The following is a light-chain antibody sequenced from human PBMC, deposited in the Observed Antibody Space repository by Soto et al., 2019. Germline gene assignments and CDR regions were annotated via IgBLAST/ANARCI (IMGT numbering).Light chain of an antibody. CDR2: GAS. V-gene: IGKV3-20*01. CDR1: QSVGSK. J-gene: IGKJ1*01. CDR3: QQYGSSFAT. Sequence: EIVLTQSPATLSLSPGERATLSCRASQSVGSKLAWYRQTPGQPPRLLIYGASTRATDTPARFSGSGAGTDFTLIISRLEPVDFAVYYCQQYGSSFATFGQGTKVDIK.